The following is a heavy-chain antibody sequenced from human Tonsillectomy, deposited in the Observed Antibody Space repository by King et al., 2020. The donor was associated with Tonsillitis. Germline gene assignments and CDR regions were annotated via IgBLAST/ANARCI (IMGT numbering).Heavy chain of an antibody. CDR3: ASVLSRRASFDY. CDR1: GFTFSNYG. V-gene: IGHV3-33*08. D-gene: IGHD3-3*02. CDR2: IWFDGRNK. Sequence: VQLVESGGGVVQPGRSLRLSCAVSGFTFSNYGMHWVRQAPGKGLEWVAVIWFDGRNKYYADSVKGRFTISRDNSKNTLYLQMNSLRAEDTAVYYCASVLSRRASFDYWCQGTLVTVSS. J-gene: IGHJ4*02.